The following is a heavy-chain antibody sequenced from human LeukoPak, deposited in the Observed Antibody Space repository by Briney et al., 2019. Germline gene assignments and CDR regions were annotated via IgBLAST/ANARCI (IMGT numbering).Heavy chain of an antibody. J-gene: IGHJ4*02. CDR3: AKHSGSYYDANFDY. CDR2: ISSSGVST. V-gene: IGHV3-23*01. D-gene: IGHD1-26*01. Sequence: TGGSLRLSCAASGFTFSSYAMGWVRQAPGKGLEWVSSISSSGVSTYYADSVKGRFTISRDNSKNTLYLQMNSLRAEDTAVYYCAKHSGSYYDANFDYWGQGTLVTVSS. CDR1: GFTFSSYA.